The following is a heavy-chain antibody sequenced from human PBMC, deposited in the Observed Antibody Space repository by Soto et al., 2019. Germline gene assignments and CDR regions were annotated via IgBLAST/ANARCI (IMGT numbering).Heavy chain of an antibody. CDR1: GYTFVSYC. J-gene: IGHJ5*02. Sequence: ASVKVSCKTSGYTFVSYCINWVLLAPPQGLEWMGWISPGSGNIIYAQKFQGRVTLTTDTSTSTVFMDLRSLRFDDTAVYYCATDLRYTSSPDSWFDPWGQGTLVTVSS. CDR2: ISPGSGNI. V-gene: IGHV1-18*01. D-gene: IGHD2-2*01. CDR3: ATDLRYTSSPDSWFDP.